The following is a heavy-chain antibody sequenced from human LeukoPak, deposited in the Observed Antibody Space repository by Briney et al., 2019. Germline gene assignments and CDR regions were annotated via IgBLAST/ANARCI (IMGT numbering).Heavy chain of an antibody. CDR3: ARALGYLDPFDS. V-gene: IGHV3-23*01. J-gene: IGHJ3*02. CDR2: ISAGDGAI. CDR1: GFTFSTSA. D-gene: IGHD5-18*01. Sequence: GGSLRLSCAASGFTFSTSAMSWVRQAPGKGLEWVSGISAGDGAIYYADSVKGRFTFSRDSSKNTLYLQMNSLRAEDTAAYYCARALGYLDPFDSWGQGTLVTVSA.